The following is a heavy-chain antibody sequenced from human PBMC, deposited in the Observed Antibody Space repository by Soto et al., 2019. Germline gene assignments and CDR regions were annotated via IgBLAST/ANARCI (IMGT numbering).Heavy chain of an antibody. CDR2: IKQDGSQN. CDR1: GFTFSNYW. J-gene: IGHJ4*02. CDR3: ARDHINGWKFDY. D-gene: IGHD6-19*01. V-gene: IGHV3-7*01. Sequence: EVQLVESGGGLVQPGGSLRLSCAASGFTFSNYWMSWVRQAPGKGLEWVANIKQDGSQNYYVDSVKGPFTTSRDNTNSSFYLQMNILRAEDTPVYFFARDHINGWKFDYWGRRTLVTVSS.